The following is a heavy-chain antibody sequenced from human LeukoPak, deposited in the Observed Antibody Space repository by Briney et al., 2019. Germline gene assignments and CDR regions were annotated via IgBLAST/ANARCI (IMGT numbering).Heavy chain of an antibody. CDR2: IRPEGSDK. CDR1: GFTLTNYW. J-gene: IGHJ5*02. Sequence: GGSLRLSCAASGFTLTNYWMGGVRQAIGEGREWVANIRPEGSDKYYVDSVKGRFTISRDNAQNSLYLQMNSLRAEDSCVYYCGTWGIVAALDRWGQGTLVTVSS. CDR3: GTWGIVAALDR. V-gene: IGHV3-7*01. D-gene: IGHD5-12*01.